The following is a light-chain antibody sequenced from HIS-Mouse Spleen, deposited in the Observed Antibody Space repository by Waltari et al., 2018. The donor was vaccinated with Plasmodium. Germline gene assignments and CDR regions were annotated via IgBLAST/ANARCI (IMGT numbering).Light chain of an antibody. V-gene: IGLV2-11*01. CDR1: SSDVGGYNY. CDR3: CSYAGSYTLV. Sequence: QSALTQPRSVSGSPGPSVTISCTGTSSDVGGYNYVSWYQQHPGKAPKLMIYDVSKRPSGVPDRFSGLQAEDEADYYCCSYAGSYTLVFGGGTKLTVL. CDR2: DVS. J-gene: IGLJ3*02.